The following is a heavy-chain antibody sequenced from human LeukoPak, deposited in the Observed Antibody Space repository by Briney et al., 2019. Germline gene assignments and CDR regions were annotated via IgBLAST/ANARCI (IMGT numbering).Heavy chain of an antibody. J-gene: IGHJ5*02. V-gene: IGHV6-1*01. Sequence: SQTLSLTCAISGDSVSSNSAAWNWIRQSPSRGLEWLGRTYYRSKWYNDYAVSAKSRITINPDTSKNQFSLQLNSVTPEDTAVYYCARGAYSSGVAWFDPWGQGTLVTVSS. D-gene: IGHD6-19*01. CDR2: TYYRSKWYN. CDR1: GDSVSSNSAA. CDR3: ARGAYSSGVAWFDP.